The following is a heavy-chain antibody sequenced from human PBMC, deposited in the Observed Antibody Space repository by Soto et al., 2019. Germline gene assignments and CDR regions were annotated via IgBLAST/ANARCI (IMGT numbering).Heavy chain of an antibody. V-gene: IGHV2-5*02. J-gene: IGHJ4*02. Sequence: QITLKESGPTLVRPTQTLTLTCTFSGFSLSATGAGVAWIRQPPGKALAWLALIYWDDDTFYSQSLKTRLTITKDTSKNQVVLTMTNLVPVDTATYYCAHCGPEGSFDSWGQGTLVTVSS. CDR2: IYWDDDT. CDR1: GFSLSATGAG. CDR3: AHCGPEGSFDS.